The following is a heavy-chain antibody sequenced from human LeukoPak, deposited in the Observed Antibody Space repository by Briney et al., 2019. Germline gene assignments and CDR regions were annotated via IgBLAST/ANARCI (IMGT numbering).Heavy chain of an antibody. CDR3: VRGLGSGYSYAYGAY. CDR1: GFTFSSYW. CDR2: INGDGSDT. D-gene: IGHD5-18*01. J-gene: IGHJ4*02. Sequence: PGGSLRLSCKASGFTFSSYWMHWVRQIPGKGLAWVSRINGDGSDTNSADSVKGRFTISRDNAKNTLYLQMNSLRAEDTAVYYCVRGLGSGYSYAYGAYWGQGTLVTVSS. V-gene: IGHV3-74*01.